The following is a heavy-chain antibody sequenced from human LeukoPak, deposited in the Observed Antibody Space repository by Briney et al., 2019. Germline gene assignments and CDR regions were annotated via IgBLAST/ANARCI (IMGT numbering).Heavy chain of an antibody. CDR2: IYYSGST. CDR3: ARSGPGWFDP. CDR1: GFSISSYY. J-gene: IGHJ5*02. Sequence: SETLCLTCTVSGFSISSYYWSWLRQPPGKGLEWIGYIYYSGSTNYNPSLKSRVTISVDTSKNQFSLKLSSVTAADTAVYYCARSGPGWFDPWGQGTLVTVSS. V-gene: IGHV4-59*01. D-gene: IGHD6-25*01.